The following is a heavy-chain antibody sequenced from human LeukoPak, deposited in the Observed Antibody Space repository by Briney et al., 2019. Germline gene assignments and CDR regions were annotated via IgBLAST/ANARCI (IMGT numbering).Heavy chain of an antibody. J-gene: IGHJ6*02. CDR3: EKDSHLDV. CDR1: GFTFSSYA. V-gene: IGHV3-30-3*02. Sequence: GGSLRLSCAASGFTFSSYAMHWVRQAPGKGLEWVAVILYDGSSKSYADSVKGRFTISRDNSKNTLYMQMNSLRAEDTAVYYCEKDSHLDVWGQGTTVTVSS. CDR2: ILYDGSSK.